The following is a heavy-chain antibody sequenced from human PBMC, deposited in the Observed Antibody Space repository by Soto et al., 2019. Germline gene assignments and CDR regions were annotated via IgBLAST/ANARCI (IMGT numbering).Heavy chain of an antibody. CDR3: ARYRSLDP. CDR1: GCMLRDYG. V-gene: IGHV3-7*03. CDR2: IKEDGSEK. Sequence: GGPLILSCAESGCMLRDYGMSWVRQDQGMGLQWVAGIKEDGSEKYYVDPVKGRFNISRENAKNSLYLQMNSLRAEDTAVYYCARYRSLDPWGQGILVTVSA. D-gene: IGHD3-16*02. J-gene: IGHJ5*02.